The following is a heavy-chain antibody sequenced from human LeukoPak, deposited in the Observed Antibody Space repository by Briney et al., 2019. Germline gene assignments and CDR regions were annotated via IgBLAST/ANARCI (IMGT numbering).Heavy chain of an antibody. J-gene: IGHJ6*02. V-gene: IGHV3-23*01. CDR2: ISAGSSNT. D-gene: IGHD6-6*01. Sequence: GGSLRLSCAASGFTFSTYAMSWVRQAPGKGLEWVSRISAGSSNTYYADSVKGRFTISRDNSKHTLYLQMSSLRAEDTAVYYCATYRITSRPHYYYGMDVWGQGTTVTVSS. CDR1: GFTFSTYA. CDR3: ATYRITSRPHYYYGMDV.